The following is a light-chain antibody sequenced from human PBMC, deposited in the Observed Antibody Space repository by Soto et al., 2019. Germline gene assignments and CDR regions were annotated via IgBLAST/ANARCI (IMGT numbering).Light chain of an antibody. V-gene: IGKV1-39*01. J-gene: IGKJ3*01. CDR2: GAS. CDR1: RSISNY. Sequence: DIQMTQSPSSLSASVGDAVSLTCRASRSISNYLNWYQQKPGRAPKLLISGASSLQRGVPSRFSGSGSGTTFHLTNTNLQPDDFAIYFCQQSYTAPYTFGPGTKVEIK. CDR3: QQSYTAPYT.